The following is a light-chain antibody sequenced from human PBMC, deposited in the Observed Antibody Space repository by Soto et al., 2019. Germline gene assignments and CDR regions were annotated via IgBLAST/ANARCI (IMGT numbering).Light chain of an antibody. CDR1: QTIRNY. Sequence: DIPMTQFPSSLSASVGDRVTITCRASQTIRNYLNWFQQKTGKAPQLLIYAASSLQTGVPSRFSGSVSGAEFNLTISSLQPEDTATYFCQQTYNVPQTYGPGTKVEIK. V-gene: IGKV1-39*01. CDR2: AAS. J-gene: IGKJ1*01. CDR3: QQTYNVPQT.